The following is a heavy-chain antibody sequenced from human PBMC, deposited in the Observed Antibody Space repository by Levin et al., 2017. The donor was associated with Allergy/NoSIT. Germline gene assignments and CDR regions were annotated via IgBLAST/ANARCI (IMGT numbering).Heavy chain of an antibody. Sequence: GGSLRLSCAASGFTFSSYSMNWVRQAPGKGLEWVSYISSSSSTIYYADSVKGRFTISRDNAKNSLYPQMNSLRAEDTAVYYCASPLGYSSSWDYYYYGMDVWGQGTTVTVSS. J-gene: IGHJ6*02. D-gene: IGHD6-13*01. V-gene: IGHV3-48*01. CDR3: ASPLGYSSSWDYYYYGMDV. CDR2: ISSSSSTI. CDR1: GFTFSSYS.